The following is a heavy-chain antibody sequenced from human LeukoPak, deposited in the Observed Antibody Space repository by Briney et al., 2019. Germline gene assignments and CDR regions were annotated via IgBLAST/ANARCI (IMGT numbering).Heavy chain of an antibody. CDR3: ARTSGSYVFDAFDI. CDR1: GFTFSSYS. D-gene: IGHD1-26*01. V-gene: IGHV3-7*01. J-gene: IGHJ3*02. CDR2: IKQDGSEK. Sequence: PGGSLRLSCAASGFTFSSYSINWVRQAPGKGLEWVANIKQDGSEKYYVDSVKGRFTISRDNAKNSLSLQMNSLRAEDTAVYYCARTSGSYVFDAFDIWGQGTMVTVSS.